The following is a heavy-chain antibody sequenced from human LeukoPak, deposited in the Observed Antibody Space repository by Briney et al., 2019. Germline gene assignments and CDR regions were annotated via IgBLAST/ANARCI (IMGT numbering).Heavy chain of an antibody. CDR1: GFSLSNARMG. Sequence: SGPTLVKPTETLTLTCTVSGFSLSNARMGVSWIRQPPGKALEWLAHIFSNDEKSYSTSLKSRLTISKDTSKRQVVLTMTNMDPVDTATYYCARIRSEGYYYGMDVWGQGTTVTVSS. CDR2: IFSNDEK. J-gene: IGHJ6*02. V-gene: IGHV2-26*01. CDR3: ARIRSEGYYYGMDV.